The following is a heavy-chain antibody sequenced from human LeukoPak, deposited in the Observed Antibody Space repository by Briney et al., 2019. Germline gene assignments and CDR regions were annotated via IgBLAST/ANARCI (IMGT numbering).Heavy chain of an antibody. Sequence: GGSLRLSCAASGFTVSSNFMSWVRQAPGKGLEWVSVIYSGGNTYYADSVKGRFTISRDNSKNTLYPQMNSLRAEDTAVYYCARVSYPVAFDIWGQGTMVTVSS. CDR2: IYSGGNT. J-gene: IGHJ3*02. CDR1: GFTVSSNF. V-gene: IGHV3-53*01. CDR3: ARVSYPVAFDI.